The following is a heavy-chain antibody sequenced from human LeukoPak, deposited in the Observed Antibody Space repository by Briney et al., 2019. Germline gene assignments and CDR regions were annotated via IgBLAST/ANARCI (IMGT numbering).Heavy chain of an antibody. CDR1: GGSISSSSYY. Sequence: SETLSLTCTVSGGSISSSSYYWGWIRQPPGKGLEWIGSIYYSGSTYYNPSLKSRVTISVDTSKNQFSLKLSSVTVADTAVYYCARDATIAAAGIGDAFDIWGQGTMVTVSS. D-gene: IGHD6-13*01. J-gene: IGHJ3*02. CDR3: ARDATIAAAGIGDAFDI. CDR2: IYYSGST. V-gene: IGHV4-39*07.